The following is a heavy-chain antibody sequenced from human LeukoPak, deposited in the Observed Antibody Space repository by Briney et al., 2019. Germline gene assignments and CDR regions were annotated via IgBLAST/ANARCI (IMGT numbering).Heavy chain of an antibody. D-gene: IGHD1-26*01. Sequence: GGSLRLSCAASGFTFTCCWMSWVRQTRGKALEWVASIKQDGREKFYADSVQGRFTISRDNAKNSLYLQVNSLRAEDTAVYYCARVPGRTRYFDSWGQGILVTVSS. J-gene: IGHJ4*02. CDR2: IKQDGREK. CDR1: GFTFTCCW. V-gene: IGHV3-7*01. CDR3: ARVPGRTRYFDS.